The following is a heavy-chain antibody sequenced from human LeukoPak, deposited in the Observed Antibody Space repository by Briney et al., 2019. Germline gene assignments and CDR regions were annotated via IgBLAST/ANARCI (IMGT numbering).Heavy chain of an antibody. Sequence: GESLKISCKGSGYSFTSYWIGWVRQMPGKGLEWMGIIYPGDSDTRYSPSLQGQVAISADKSISTAYLQWGSLKASDTAMYYCARHSYDSSGYYYGWFDPWGQGTLVTVSS. V-gene: IGHV5-51*01. CDR2: IYPGDSDT. CDR3: ARHSYDSSGYYYGWFDP. J-gene: IGHJ5*02. CDR1: GYSFTSYW. D-gene: IGHD3-22*01.